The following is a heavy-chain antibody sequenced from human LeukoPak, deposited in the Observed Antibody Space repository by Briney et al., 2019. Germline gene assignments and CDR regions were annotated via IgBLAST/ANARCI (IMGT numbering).Heavy chain of an antibody. D-gene: IGHD6-25*01. CDR1: GYTFTDYY. CDR2: MNPNSGGT. CDR3: AINKAAKSLDY. V-gene: IGHV1-2*02. Sequence: ASVKVSCKASGYTFTDYYIHWVRQAPGQGLEWMAWMNPNSGGTSYAQKFQGRVTMTRDTSISTGYMELSRLRFDDAAVYYCAINKAAKSLDYWGQGTLVPVSS. J-gene: IGHJ4*02.